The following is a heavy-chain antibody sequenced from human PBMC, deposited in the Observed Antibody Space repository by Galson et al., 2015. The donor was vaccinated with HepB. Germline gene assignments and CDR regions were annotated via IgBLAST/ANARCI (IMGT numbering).Heavy chain of an antibody. J-gene: IGHJ6*02. V-gene: IGHV3-7*03. Sequence: LRLSCAASGYTFSSYWMSWVRQAPGKGLEWVANIKQDGSEKYYVDSVKGRFTISRDNAKNSLYLQMNSLRAEDTAVYYCARDRSSTSSPYYYGMDVWGQGTTVTVSS. CDR3: ARDRSSTSSPYYYGMDV. D-gene: IGHD2-2*01. CDR2: IKQDGSEK. CDR1: GYTFSSYW.